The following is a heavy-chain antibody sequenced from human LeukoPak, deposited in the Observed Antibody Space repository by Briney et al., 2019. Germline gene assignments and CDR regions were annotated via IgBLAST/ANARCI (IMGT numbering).Heavy chain of an antibody. CDR2: INHLGST. V-gene: IGHV4-34*01. Sequence: SETLSLTCAVYGGPFSGYYWSWIRQPPGKGLEWIGEINHLGSTNYNSSLKSRVTISVDTSKHQNSLRLTSVTAADTAVYYCARYELEHWGQGTLVTVSS. D-gene: IGHD3-3*01. CDR1: GGPFSGYY. CDR3: ARYELEH. J-gene: IGHJ5*02.